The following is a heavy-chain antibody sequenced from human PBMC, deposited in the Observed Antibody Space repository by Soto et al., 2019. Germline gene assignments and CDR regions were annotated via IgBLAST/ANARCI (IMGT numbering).Heavy chain of an antibody. V-gene: IGHV1-3*01. Sequence: ASVKVSCKASGYTFTSYAMHWVRQAPGQRLEWMGWINAGNGNTKYSQKFQGRVTITRDTSASTAYMELSSLRSEDTAVYYCARDNRMVRGLYYYYGIDVWGQGTTVTVYS. CDR1: GYTFTSYA. CDR2: INAGNGNT. J-gene: IGHJ6*02. CDR3: ARDNRMVRGLYYYYGIDV. D-gene: IGHD3-10*01.